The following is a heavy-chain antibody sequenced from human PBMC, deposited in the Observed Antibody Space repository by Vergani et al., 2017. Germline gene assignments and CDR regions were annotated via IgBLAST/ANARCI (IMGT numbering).Heavy chain of an antibody. V-gene: IGHV1-18*04. J-gene: IGHJ5*01. CDR3: ARSYSGSYYEAVDNWFDL. CDR1: GYTFTSYY. D-gene: IGHD1-26*01. CDR2: ISGDNGNT. Sequence: QVQLVQSGAEVKKPGASVKVSCKASGYTFTSYYMHWVRQAPGQGLQWVGWISGDNGNTNYAQNLQGRVTMTIETSTNTAYMELRSLRSDDTAVYYCARSYSGSYYEAVDNWFDLWGQGTLVTVSS.